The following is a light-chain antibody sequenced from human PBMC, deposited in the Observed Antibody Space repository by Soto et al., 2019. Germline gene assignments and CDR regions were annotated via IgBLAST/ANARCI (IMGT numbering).Light chain of an antibody. V-gene: IGKV1-33*01. CDR2: DAS. J-gene: IGKJ4*01. CDR1: QDISNY. CDR3: LHFHNLPT. Sequence: DIQMTQSPSSLSASVGDRVTITCQASQDISNYLNWYQHKPGKAPKILIYDASTLETGVPSRFSGSGSGTDFTFTISSLKPEDIATYYCLHFHNLPTFGGGTKVDIK.